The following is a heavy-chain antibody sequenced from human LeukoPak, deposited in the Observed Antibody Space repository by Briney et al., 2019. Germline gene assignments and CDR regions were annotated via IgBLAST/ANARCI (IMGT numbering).Heavy chain of an antibody. CDR2: ITGNSDRI. CDR3: AKDRIAGGDFFDY. CDR1: GFTFDDYA. Sequence: GRSLRLSCAASGFTFDDYAMHWVRQAPGKGLEWVSGITGNSDRIGYADSVKGRFTISRDNAKNSLYLQMNSLRAEDTALYYCAKDRIAGGDFFDYWGQGTLVTVSS. V-gene: IGHV3-9*01. D-gene: IGHD6-13*01. J-gene: IGHJ4*02.